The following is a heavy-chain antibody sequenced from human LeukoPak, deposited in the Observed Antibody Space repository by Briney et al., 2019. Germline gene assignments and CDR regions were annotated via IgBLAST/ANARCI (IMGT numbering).Heavy chain of an antibody. D-gene: IGHD6-13*01. V-gene: IGHV3-30*01. Sequence: GGSLRLPCPAPGFTFSSYAMHWVRQAPGKGLEWVAVISYDGSNKYYADSVKGRFTISRDNSKNTLYLQMNSLRAEDTAVYYCARGGAGYSSSWLDYWGQGTLVTVSS. CDR3: ARGGAGYSSSWLDY. J-gene: IGHJ4*02. CDR2: ISYDGSNK. CDR1: GFTFSSYA.